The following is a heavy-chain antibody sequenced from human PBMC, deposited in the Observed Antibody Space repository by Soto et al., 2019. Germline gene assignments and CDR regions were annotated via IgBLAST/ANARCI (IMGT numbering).Heavy chain of an antibody. D-gene: IGHD2-2*01. J-gene: IGHJ4*02. CDR1: GFIFSNYA. CDR2: VRDDGGST. CDR3: AKGSKRSCSGTWCYPADY. Sequence: EVQLLESGGGSVQPGGSLRLSCAASGFIFSNYAMNWVRQTPEKGLEWVSVVRDDGGSTYHGDSVRGRFTISRDNSRNILYLQMNSLRVEDTAIYYCAKGSKRSCSGTWCYPADYRGQGTLVTVSS. V-gene: IGHV3-23*01.